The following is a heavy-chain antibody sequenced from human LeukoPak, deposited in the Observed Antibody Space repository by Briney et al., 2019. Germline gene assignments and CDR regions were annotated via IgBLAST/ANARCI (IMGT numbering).Heavy chain of an antibody. CDR3: ARSVSHIAVVPTTIRYNWFDP. V-gene: IGHV1-69*13. CDR1: GGTFSSYA. Sequence: GASVKVSCKASGGTFSSYAISWVRQAPGQGLEWMGGIIPIFGTANYAQRFQGRVTITADESESTVYMELSSLRSEDTAIYYCARSVSHIAVVPTTIRYNWFDPWGQGTLVTVSS. D-gene: IGHD2-2*02. J-gene: IGHJ5*02. CDR2: IIPIFGTA.